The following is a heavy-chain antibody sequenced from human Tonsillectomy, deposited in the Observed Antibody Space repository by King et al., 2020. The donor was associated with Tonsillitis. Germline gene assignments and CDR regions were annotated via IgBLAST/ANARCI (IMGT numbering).Heavy chain of an antibody. V-gene: IGHV1-18*01. CDR3: ARVSGDYEVLTGFDY. J-gene: IGHJ4*02. CDR1: GYTFTSNG. D-gene: IGHD3-9*01. CDR2: ISSYNGNT. Sequence: VQLVESGAEVKKPGASVKVSCKASGYTFTSNGISWVRQAPGQGLEWMGWISSYNGNTNYAQKFLGRVTMTKDTSTSTAYMELGSLRFDDTAIYYCARVSGDYEVLTGFDYWGQGTLVTVSS.